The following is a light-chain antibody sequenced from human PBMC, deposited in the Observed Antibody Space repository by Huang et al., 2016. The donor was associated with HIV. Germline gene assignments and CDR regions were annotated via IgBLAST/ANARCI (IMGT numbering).Light chain of an antibody. CDR2: AAS. V-gene: IGKV1-12*01. CDR3: QQSVTFPLT. CDR1: QDVNKW. J-gene: IGKJ4*02. Sequence: DIKMKQPPSSVSASIGDRVSFTCRASQDVNKWLACYQKKPGVAPKLLVYAASTLQSGAPSRFRGSGSGTHFTLTINNLQAEDFATYFCQQSVTFPLTFGGGTKVELK.